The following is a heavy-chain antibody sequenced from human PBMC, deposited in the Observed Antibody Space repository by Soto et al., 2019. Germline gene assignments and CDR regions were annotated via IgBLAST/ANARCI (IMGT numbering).Heavy chain of an antibody. CDR2: HYSGGST. CDR3: ARHRHPRGTVGATSPLDP. CDR1: GFSVSGNY. Sequence: LXLACPLSGFSVSGNYLSWVRQAPGKGLEWVSVHYSGGSTYYADSVQGRFTISRDKSNNTLYLQMRRVRAEDTAVYFCARHRHPRGTVGATSPLDPWGQGTQVTGSS. V-gene: IGHV3-53*01. J-gene: IGHJ5*02. D-gene: IGHD1-26*01.